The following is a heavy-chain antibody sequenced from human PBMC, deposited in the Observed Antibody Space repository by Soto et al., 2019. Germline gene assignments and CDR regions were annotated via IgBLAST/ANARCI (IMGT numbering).Heavy chain of an antibody. CDR1: GFTFSAYW. Sequence: EVQLVESGGGLVQPGGSLRLSCAASGFTFSAYWMHWVRQAPGKGLVWVSRIDSDGTNATYADSVKGRFTISRDNAKNTLYLQMNSLRAEDTAMYYCFRQAHFFDPWVQGTLVTVSA. V-gene: IGHV3-74*01. CDR3: FRQAHFFDP. J-gene: IGHJ5*02. CDR2: IDSDGTNA.